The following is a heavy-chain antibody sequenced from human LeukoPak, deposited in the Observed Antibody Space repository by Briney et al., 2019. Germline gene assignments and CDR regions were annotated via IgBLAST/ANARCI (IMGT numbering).Heavy chain of an antibody. Sequence: GGSLRLSCAAPGFTFSSYAMSWVRQAPGKGLEWVSTISGSGGSTYYADSVKGRFTISRDNSKNTLYLQMNSLRAEDTAVYYCAKEWLRLPYFDYWGQGTLVTVSS. D-gene: IGHD5-12*01. CDR2: ISGSGGST. CDR3: AKEWLRLPYFDY. J-gene: IGHJ4*02. CDR1: GFTFSSYA. V-gene: IGHV3-23*01.